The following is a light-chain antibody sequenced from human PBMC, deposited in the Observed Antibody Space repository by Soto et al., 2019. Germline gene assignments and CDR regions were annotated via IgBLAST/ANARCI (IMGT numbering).Light chain of an antibody. V-gene: IGKV1-39*01. CDR2: AAS. J-gene: IGKJ3*01. CDR3: PHSYSSLT. Sequence: DIQMTQSPSSLSASVGDRVTITCRASQSISSYLNWYQQKPGKAPKLLIYAASSLQSGVPSRVSGSGSGTDISLTISSLQPEDFATYYCPHSYSSLTFGPGTKVDIK. CDR1: QSISSY.